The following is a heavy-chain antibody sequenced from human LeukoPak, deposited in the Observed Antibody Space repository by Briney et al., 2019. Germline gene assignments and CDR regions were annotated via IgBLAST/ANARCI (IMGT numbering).Heavy chain of an antibody. J-gene: IGHJ4*02. D-gene: IGHD2-15*01. V-gene: IGHV3-53*01. Sequence: GGSLRISCAASGFTVSGNYMGWVRQAPGKGLEWVSVIYSGGTTYYADSVKGRFTISRDNSKNTLYLQMNSLRAEDTAVYYCARGMIGSPVYFDYWGQGTLVTVSS. CDR3: ARGMIGSPVYFDY. CDR2: IYSGGTT. CDR1: GFTVSGNY.